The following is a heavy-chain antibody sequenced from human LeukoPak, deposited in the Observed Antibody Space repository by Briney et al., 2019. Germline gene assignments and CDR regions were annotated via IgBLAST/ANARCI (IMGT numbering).Heavy chain of an antibody. J-gene: IGHJ5*02. D-gene: IGHD1-26*01. CDR3: AKKYSTGLDP. V-gene: IGHV3-23*01. Sequence: PGGSLRLSCTVSGFTLSSYEMSWIRQAPGKGLEWVSSIDYSGGSSYYADSVKGRFTISRDNSKNTLYLQMNSLRAEDTAVYYCAKKYSTGLDPWGQGTLVTVSS. CDR1: GFTLSSYE. CDR2: IDYSGGSS.